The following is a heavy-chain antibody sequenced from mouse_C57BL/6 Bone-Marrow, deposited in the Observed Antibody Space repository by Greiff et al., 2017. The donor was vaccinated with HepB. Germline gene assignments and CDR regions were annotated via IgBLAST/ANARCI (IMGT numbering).Heavy chain of an antibody. D-gene: IGHD1-1*01. CDR3: ARSALLLRYWYFDV. Sequence: QVQLQQSGAELVRPGASVKLSCKASGYTFTDYDINWVKQRPGQGLEWIARIYPGSGNTYYNEKFKGKATLTAEKSSSTAYMQLSSLTSEDSAVYFCARSALLLRYWYFDVWGTGTTVTVSS. J-gene: IGHJ1*03. CDR2: IYPGSGNT. CDR1: GYTFTDYD. V-gene: IGHV1-76*01.